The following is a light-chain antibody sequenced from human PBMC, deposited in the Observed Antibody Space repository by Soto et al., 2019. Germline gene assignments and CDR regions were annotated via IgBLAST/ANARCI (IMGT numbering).Light chain of an antibody. CDR1: SGHGSYA. V-gene: IGLV4-69*01. CDR2: LNSDGSH. CDR3: QTWGTGIVV. Sequence: QPVLTQSPSASASLGASVKLTCTLSSGHGSYAIAWHQQQPEKGPRYLMKLNSDGSHSKGDGIPDRFSGSSSGAERYLTISSLQSEDEADYHCQTWGTGIVVFGGGTKVTVL. J-gene: IGLJ2*01.